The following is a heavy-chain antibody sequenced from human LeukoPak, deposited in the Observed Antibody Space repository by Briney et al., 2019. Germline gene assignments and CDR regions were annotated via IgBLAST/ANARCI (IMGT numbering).Heavy chain of an antibody. CDR2: ISGGGGST. D-gene: IGHD1-14*01. CDR3: AKDWASGNYFDY. CDR1: GFTFSSYA. J-gene: IGHJ4*02. V-gene: IGHV3-23*01. Sequence: GGSLRLSCAASGFTFSSYAMSWVRQAPGKGLEWVSGISGGGGSTYYADSVKGRFTTSRDNSKNTLYLQMNSLRAEDTAVYYCAKDWASGNYFDYWGQGTLVTVSS.